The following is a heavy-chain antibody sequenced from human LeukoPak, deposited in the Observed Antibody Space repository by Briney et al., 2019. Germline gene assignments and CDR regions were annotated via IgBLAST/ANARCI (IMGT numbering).Heavy chain of an antibody. V-gene: IGHV1-18*01. CDR1: GYTFTSYG. J-gene: IGHJ4*02. CDR3: ARLAAAAPGFD. Sequence: GASVKVSCKASGYTFTSYGISWVRQAPGQGLEWMGWISAYNGNTNYAQKLQGRVTMTRNTSISTAYMELSSLRSEDTAVYYCARLAAAAPGFDWGQGTLVTVSS. D-gene: IGHD6-13*01. CDR2: ISAYNGNT.